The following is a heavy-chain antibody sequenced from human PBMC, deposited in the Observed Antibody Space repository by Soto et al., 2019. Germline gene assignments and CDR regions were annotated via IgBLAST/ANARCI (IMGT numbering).Heavy chain of an antibody. D-gene: IGHD2-15*01. Sequence: QVQLQESGPGLVKPSGTLSLTCAVSGGSISSSNWWSWVRQPPGKGLEWIGEIYHSGSTNYNPSLKSRVTMSVDKSKNQFSLKLSSVTAADTAVYYCAGGGYCSGGSCNNRAYYFDYWGQGTLVTVSS. V-gene: IGHV4-4*02. CDR2: IYHSGST. CDR3: AGGGYCSGGSCNNRAYYFDY. CDR1: GGSISSSNW. J-gene: IGHJ4*02.